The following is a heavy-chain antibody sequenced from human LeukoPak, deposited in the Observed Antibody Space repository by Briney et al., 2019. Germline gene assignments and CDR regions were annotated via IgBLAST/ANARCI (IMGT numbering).Heavy chain of an antibody. CDR1: GGSISSSSYY. J-gene: IGHJ5*02. D-gene: IGHD6-19*01. V-gene: IGHV4-39*01. CDR2: IYYSGST. CDR3: ARTPSSGWYWGIGDWFDP. Sequence: SETLSLTCTVSGGSISSSSYYWGWIRQPPGKGLEWIVSIYYSGSTYYNPSLKSRVTISVDTSKNQFSLKLSSVTAADTAVYYCARTPSSGWYWGIGDWFDPWGQGTLVTVSS.